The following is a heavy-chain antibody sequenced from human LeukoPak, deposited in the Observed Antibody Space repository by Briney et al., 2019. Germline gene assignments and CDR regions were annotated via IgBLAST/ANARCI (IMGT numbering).Heavy chain of an antibody. CDR1: GAPLSDNP. J-gene: IGHJ4*02. D-gene: IGHD5-18*01. CDR3: AKDIAQGYTLGSIEQDY. CDR2: FSESGDGT. Sequence: GGPLSFSCAASGAPLSDNPLTWSGRPQGRGWGWAQVFSESGDGTYYEDSMKGRYTISRDNAKNTLYLQINSLRAEDTAIYYCAKDIAQGYTLGSIEQDYWGQGTLVTVSS. V-gene: IGHV3-23*01.